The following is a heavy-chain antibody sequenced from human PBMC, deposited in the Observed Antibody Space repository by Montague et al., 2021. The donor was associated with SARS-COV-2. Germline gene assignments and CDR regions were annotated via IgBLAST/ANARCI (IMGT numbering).Heavy chain of an antibody. J-gene: IGHJ5*02. CDR2: IYNSGTT. Sequence: SETLSLTCTVSGDSISSYYWNWIRQPPGKGLEWIGYIYNSGTTNYNPSVKSRVTISVDTSKNQFSLKLNSVTAADTAVSYCERGGGYCSGGSCYYWFGHWGQGTLVTVSS. CDR3: ERGGGYCSGGSCYYWFGH. V-gene: IGHV4-59*01. CDR1: GDSISSYY. D-gene: IGHD2-15*01.